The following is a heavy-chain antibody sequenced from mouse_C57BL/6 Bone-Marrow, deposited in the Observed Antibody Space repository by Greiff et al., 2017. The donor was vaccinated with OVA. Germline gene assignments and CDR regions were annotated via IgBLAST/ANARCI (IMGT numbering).Heavy chain of an antibody. J-gene: IGHJ4*01. CDR1: GFTFSDYG. CDR2: ISSGSSTI. V-gene: IGHV5-17*01. D-gene: IGHD1-1*01. CDR3: ARDYYGSSYNAMDY. Sequence: EVQVVESGGGLVKPGGSLKLSCAASGFTFSDYGMHWVRQAPEKGLEWVAYISSGSSTIYYADTVKGRFTISIDNAKNTLFLQMTSLRSEDTAMYYCARDYYGSSYNAMDYWGQGTSVTVSS.